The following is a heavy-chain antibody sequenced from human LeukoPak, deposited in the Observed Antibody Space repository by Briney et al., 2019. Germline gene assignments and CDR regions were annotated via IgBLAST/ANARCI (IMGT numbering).Heavy chain of an antibody. D-gene: IGHD5-24*01. CDR3: AKSRDGYRVFEY. CDR1: GFTFSSYA. Sequence: GGSLRLSCAASGFTFSSYAMHWVRQAPGKGLEWVAVIWYDGSNKYYADSVKGRFTISRDNSKNTLYLQMNSLRAEDTAVYYCAKSRDGYRVFEYWGQGTLVTVSS. V-gene: IGHV3-33*06. CDR2: IWYDGSNK. J-gene: IGHJ4*02.